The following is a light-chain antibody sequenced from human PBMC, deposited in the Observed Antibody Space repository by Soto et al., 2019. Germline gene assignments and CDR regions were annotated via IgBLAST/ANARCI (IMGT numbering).Light chain of an antibody. Sequence: QSVLTQSPSASASLGASVKLTCTLSSGHSTYAIAWHQQQPEKGPRYLMKLNNDGSHSKGDGIPDRFSGSSSGAERYLTISSLQSEDEADYYCQTWGTGMVFGGGTKLTVL. V-gene: IGLV4-69*01. CDR2: LNNDGSH. CDR1: SGHSTYA. J-gene: IGLJ3*02. CDR3: QTWGTGMV.